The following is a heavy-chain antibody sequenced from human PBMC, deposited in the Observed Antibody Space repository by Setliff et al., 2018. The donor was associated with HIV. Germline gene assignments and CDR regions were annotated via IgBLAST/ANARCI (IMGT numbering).Heavy chain of an antibody. V-gene: IGHV1-2*02. CDR3: ARDVGVPGRGNALKY. Sequence: ASVKVSCKASGYLFTGYYMHWVRQAPGQGLAWMGWINVNSGSTSYAQKFQGRVTMTRDMSISTAYMELTSLNSDDTAVYFCARDVGVPGRGNALKYWARGTLVTVSS. D-gene: IGHD1-26*01. CDR1: GYLFTGYY. J-gene: IGHJ4*02. CDR2: INVNSGST.